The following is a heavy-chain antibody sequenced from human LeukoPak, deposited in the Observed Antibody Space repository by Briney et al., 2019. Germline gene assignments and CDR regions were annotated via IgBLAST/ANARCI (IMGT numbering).Heavy chain of an antibody. CDR1: GGSFSGYY. J-gene: IGHJ3*02. CDR2: IYYSGST. D-gene: IGHD1-14*01. CDR3: AGAGGFDAFDI. V-gene: IGHV4-59*01. Sequence: SETLSLTCAVYGGSFSGYYWSWIRQPPGKGLEWIGYIYYSGSTNYNPSLKSRVTISVDTSKNQFSLKLSSVTAADTAVYYCAGAGGFDAFDIWGQGTMVTVSS.